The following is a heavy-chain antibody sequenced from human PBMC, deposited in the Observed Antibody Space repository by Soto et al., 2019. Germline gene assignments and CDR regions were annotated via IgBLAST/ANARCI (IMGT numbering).Heavy chain of an antibody. CDR3: ARGASITTNYFDY. D-gene: IGHD3-3*01. CDR1: GFTFSSYS. CDR2: ISSSSSYI. V-gene: IGHV3-21*01. J-gene: IGHJ4*02. Sequence: EVQLVESGGGLVKPGGSLRLSCAASGFTFSSYSMNWVHQAPGKGLEWVSSISSSSSYIYYADSVKGRFTISRDNAKNSLYLQMNSLRAEDTAVYYCARGASITTNYFDYWGQGTLVTVSS.